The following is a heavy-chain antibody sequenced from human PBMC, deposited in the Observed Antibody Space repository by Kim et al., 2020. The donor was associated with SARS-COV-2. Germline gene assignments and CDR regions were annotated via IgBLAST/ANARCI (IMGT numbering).Heavy chain of an antibody. J-gene: IGHJ4*01. Sequence: GGSLRLSCVVSGITFRSYGMRWVRQAPGKGLEWVAPIRSSSTNIFYADSVKGRFTLSRDNANNTLYLQMNSLRAEDTAVYYCAQSRLSYGPFDY. V-gene: IGHV3-21*06. CDR2: IRSSSTNI. CDR1: GITFRSYG. CDR3: AQSRLSYGPFDY. D-gene: IGHD5-18*01.